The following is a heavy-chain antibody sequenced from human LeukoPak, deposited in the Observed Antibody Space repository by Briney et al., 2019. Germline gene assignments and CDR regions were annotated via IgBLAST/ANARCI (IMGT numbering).Heavy chain of an antibody. CDR3: AKSYSSSSNDY. CDR2: ITISSSST. CDR1: GFTFSSYA. J-gene: IGHJ4*02. V-gene: IGHV3-23*01. D-gene: IGHD6-6*01. Sequence: GGSLRLSCPASGFTFSSYAMSWVRQAPGKGLEWVSAITISSSSTYYADSVKGRFTISRDNSKNTLYLQMNSLRAEDTAVYYCAKSYSSSSNDYWGQGTLVTVSS.